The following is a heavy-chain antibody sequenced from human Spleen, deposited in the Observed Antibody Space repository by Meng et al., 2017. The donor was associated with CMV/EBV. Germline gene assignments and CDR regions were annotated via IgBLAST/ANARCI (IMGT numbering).Heavy chain of an antibody. CDR3: ARCPDSYLDGMDV. Sequence: ASVKVSCKASGGSFSNYPIGWVRQAPGQGLEWMGWISVYNGNTNYAHKLQGRVTVTTETSTSTAYMELRSLRSDDTAVYYCARCPDSYLDGMDVWGQGTTVTVSS. D-gene: IGHD2-2*01. V-gene: IGHV1-18*01. CDR1: GGSFSNYP. J-gene: IGHJ6*02. CDR2: ISVYNGNT.